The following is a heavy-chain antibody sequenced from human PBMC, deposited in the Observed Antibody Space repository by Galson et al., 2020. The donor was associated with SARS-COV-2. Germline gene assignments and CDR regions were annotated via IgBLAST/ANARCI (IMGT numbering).Heavy chain of an antibody. V-gene: IGHV3-30*18. D-gene: IGHD6-19*01. Sequence: SCAASGFTFSSYGMHWVRQAPGKGLEWVAVISYDGSNKYYADSVKGRFTISRDNSKNTLYLQMNSLRAEDTAVYYCAKDTYSSGFDYWGQGTLVTVSS. CDR2: ISYDGSNK. CDR3: AKDTYSSGFDY. CDR1: GFTFSSYG. J-gene: IGHJ4*02.